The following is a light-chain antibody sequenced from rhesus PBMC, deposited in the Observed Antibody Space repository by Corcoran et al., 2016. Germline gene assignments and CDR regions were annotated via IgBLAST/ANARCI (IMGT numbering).Light chain of an antibody. CDR2: KTS. J-gene: IGKJ1*01. Sequence: DIQMTQSPTSLSASVGDAVTITCRASQRISSWLAWYQQKPGKVPNLRIYKTSHLQSGFPSRFIGNGSVTDFALTISRLQSEDFATYYCQHYSRSPWAFGQGTKVEVK. CDR1: QRISSW. V-gene: IGKV1-22*01. CDR3: QHYSRSPWA.